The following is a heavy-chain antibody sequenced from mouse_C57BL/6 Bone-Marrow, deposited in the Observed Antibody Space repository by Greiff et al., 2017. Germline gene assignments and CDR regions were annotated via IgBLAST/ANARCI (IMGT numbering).Heavy chain of an antibody. V-gene: IGHV1-64*01. D-gene: IGHD1-1*01. CDR3: ARTTTVVAPPWFAY. CDR1: GYTFTSYW. Sequence: VQLQQPGAELVKPGASVKLSCKASGYTFTSYWMHWVKQRPGQGLEWIGMIHPNSGSTNYNEKFKSKATLTVDKSSSTAYMQLSSLTSEDSAVYYCARTTTVVAPPWFAYWGRGTLVTVSA. J-gene: IGHJ3*01. CDR2: IHPNSGST.